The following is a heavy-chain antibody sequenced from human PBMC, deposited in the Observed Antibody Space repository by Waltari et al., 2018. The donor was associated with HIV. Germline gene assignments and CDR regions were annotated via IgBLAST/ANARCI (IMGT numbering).Heavy chain of an antibody. D-gene: IGHD3-22*01. CDR2: ISGSGGST. V-gene: IGHV3-23*01. CDR1: GFTFSSYA. Sequence: EVQLLESGGGLVQPGGSLRLSCAASGFTFSSYAMSWVRQAPGKGLEWVSAISGSGGSTYYADSVKGRFTISRDNSKNTLYLQMNSLRAEDTAVYYCAKDAQHKPYDSSGYHRDWGQGTLVTVSS. J-gene: IGHJ4*02. CDR3: AKDAQHKPYDSSGYHRD.